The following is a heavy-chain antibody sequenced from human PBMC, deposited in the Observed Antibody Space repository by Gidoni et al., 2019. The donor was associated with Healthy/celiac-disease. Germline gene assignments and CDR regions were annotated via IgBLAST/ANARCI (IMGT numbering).Heavy chain of an antibody. D-gene: IGHD3-3*01. CDR3: ARARRIFDIYYYYYMDV. CDR2: IYYSGST. V-gene: IGHV4-61*01. J-gene: IGHJ6*03. CDR1: GASVSSGSYY. Sequence: QVQLQESGPGLVKPSETLCLTCTVSGASVSSGSYYWSWIRQPPGKGLVWIGYIYYSGSTNYNPSLKSRDTISIDTSKNQFSLKLSSVTAADTAVYYCARARRIFDIYYYYYMDVWGKGTTVTVSS.